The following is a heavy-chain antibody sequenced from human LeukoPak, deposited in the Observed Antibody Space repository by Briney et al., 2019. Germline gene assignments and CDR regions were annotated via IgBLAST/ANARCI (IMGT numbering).Heavy chain of an antibody. J-gene: IGHJ4*02. CDR2: ISSSSSYI. CDR3: AREIAMAVAGASYLDY. CDR1: GFTFSSYS. Sequence: GGSLRLSCAASGFTFSSYSMNWVRQAPEKGLEWVSSISSSSSYIYYADSVEGRFTISRDNAKNSLYLQMNSLRAENTAVYYCAREIAMAVAGASYLDYWGQGTLVTVSS. V-gene: IGHV3-21*01. D-gene: IGHD6-19*01.